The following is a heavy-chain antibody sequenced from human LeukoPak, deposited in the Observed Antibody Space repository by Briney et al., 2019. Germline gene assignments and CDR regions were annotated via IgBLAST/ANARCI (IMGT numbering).Heavy chain of an antibody. J-gene: IGHJ4*02. D-gene: IGHD3-22*01. CDR2: IYHSGST. Sequence: PSGTLSLTCAVSGDSISSSNWWSWDRQPPGKGLEWIGEIYHSGSTNYNPSLESRVTISVDTSKNQFSLKLSSVTAADTAVYYCARGGGYYDSSGPFDYWGQGTLVTVSS. V-gene: IGHV4-4*02. CDR3: ARGGGYYDSSGPFDY. CDR1: GDSISSSNW.